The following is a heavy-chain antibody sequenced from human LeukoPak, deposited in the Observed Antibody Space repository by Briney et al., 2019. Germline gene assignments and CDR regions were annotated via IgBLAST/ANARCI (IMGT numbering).Heavy chain of an antibody. V-gene: IGHV3-53*01. CDR2: IYSGGST. CDR1: GFTLSSNY. Sequence: RGSLRLSCAASGFTLSSNYMSWVRQAPGKGLEWVSVIYSGGSTYYADSVKGRFTISRDNSKNTLYLQMNSLRAEDTAVYYCARSYGSGSWAIFDYWGQGTLVTVSS. D-gene: IGHD3-10*01. CDR3: ARSYGSGSWAIFDY. J-gene: IGHJ4*02.